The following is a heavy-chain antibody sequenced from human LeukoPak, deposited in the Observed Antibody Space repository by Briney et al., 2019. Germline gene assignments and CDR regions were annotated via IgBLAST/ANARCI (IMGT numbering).Heavy chain of an antibody. CDR2: IIPIFGTA. CDR3: AREEYYYDSSGYYVGVDY. V-gene: IGHV1-69*05. Sequence: SVKVSXKASGGTFSSYAISWVRQAPGQGLEWMGRIIPIFGTANYAQKFQGRVTITTDESTSTAYMELSSLRSEDTAVYYCAREEYYYDSSGYYVGVDYWGQGTLVTVSS. D-gene: IGHD3-22*01. J-gene: IGHJ4*02. CDR1: GGTFSSYA.